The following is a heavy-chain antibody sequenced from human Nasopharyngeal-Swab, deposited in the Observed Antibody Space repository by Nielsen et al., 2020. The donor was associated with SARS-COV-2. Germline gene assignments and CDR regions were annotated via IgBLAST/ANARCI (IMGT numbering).Heavy chain of an antibody. CDR3: AKCLAYRYYYYGMGV. Sequence: GESLKISCAASGFVFGNYAMQWVRQASGKGLEWVAVISYEGSNKYYADSVKGRFTISRDNSGDTLYLEMHSLRTDDTAVYYCAKCLAYRYYYYGMGVWGPGTTVTVSS. CDR2: ISYEGSNK. D-gene: IGHD2-2*02. CDR1: GFVFGNYA. V-gene: IGHV3-30-3*02. J-gene: IGHJ6*02.